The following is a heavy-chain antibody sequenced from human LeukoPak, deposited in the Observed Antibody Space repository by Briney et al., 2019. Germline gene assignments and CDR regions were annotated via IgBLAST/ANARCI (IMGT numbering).Heavy chain of an antibody. D-gene: IGHD3-10*01. CDR3: RYGSGRYSFDY. CDR1: GFTFSSYW. Sequence: GGSLRLSCVASGFTFSSYWMTWVRQPPGKGLEWVANIKHDGSEKYYLDSVKGRFTIPRDNADNSLYLQMNGLRAEDTAVYYCRYGSGRYSFDYWGQGTLVTVSS. V-gene: IGHV3-7*02. CDR2: IKHDGSEK. J-gene: IGHJ4*02.